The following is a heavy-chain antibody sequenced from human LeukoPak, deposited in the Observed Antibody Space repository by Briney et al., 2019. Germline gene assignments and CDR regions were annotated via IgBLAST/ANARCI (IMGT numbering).Heavy chain of an antibody. CDR1: GYTFTGYY. J-gene: IGHJ3*02. CDR3: ARSVVPAAIYAFDI. CDR2: INPNSGGT. D-gene: IGHD2-2*01. Sequence: GASVKVSCKASGYTFTGYYMHWVRQAPGQGLEWMGWINPNSGGTDYAQKFQGRVTMTRDTSISTAYMELSRLRSDDTAVYYCARSVVPAAIYAFDIWGQGTMVTVSS. V-gene: IGHV1-2*02.